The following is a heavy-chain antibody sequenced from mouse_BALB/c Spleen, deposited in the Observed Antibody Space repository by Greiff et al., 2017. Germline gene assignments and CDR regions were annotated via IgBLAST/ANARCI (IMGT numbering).Heavy chain of an antibody. J-gene: IGHJ2*01. V-gene: IGHV14-4*02. CDR2: IDPENGDT. Sequence: VQLQQSGTVLARPGASVKMSCKASGYTFTSYYMHWVKQRPEQGLEWIGWIDPENGDTEYAPKFQGKATMTADTSSNTAYLQISSLTSEDTAVYYCNAAYYRYDVGNYWGQGTTLTVSS. CDR3: NAAYYRYDVGNY. CDR1: GYTFTSYY. D-gene: IGHD2-14*01.